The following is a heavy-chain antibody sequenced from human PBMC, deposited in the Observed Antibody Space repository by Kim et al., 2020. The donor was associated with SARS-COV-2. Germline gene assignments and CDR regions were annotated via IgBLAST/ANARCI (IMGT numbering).Heavy chain of an antibody. Sequence: SETLSLTCTVSGGSITSHHWTWIRQPAGKGLEWIGRIVSSGSITYNPSLQSRITMSRDMSKNQFSLRLTSVTAADTAVYYCARGGGAFDFCGQGTLVTVS. D-gene: IGHD3-16*01. CDR1: GGSITSHH. J-gene: IGHJ5*01. V-gene: IGHV4-4*07. CDR2: IVSSGSI. CDR3: ARGGGAFDF.